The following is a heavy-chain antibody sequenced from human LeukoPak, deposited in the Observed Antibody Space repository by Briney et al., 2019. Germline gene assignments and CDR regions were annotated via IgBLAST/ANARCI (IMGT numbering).Heavy chain of an antibody. CDR2: ISSSSSII. D-gene: IGHD2-2*03. CDR3: ARDFGYCSSTSCYNAVDY. J-gene: IGHJ4*02. CDR1: GFTFSSYA. Sequence: GGSLRLSCAVSGFTFSSYAMSWVRQAPGKGLEWVSYISSSSSIIYYADSVKGRFTISRDNAKNSLYLQMNSLRAEDTALYYCARDFGYCSSTSCYNAVDYWGQGTLVTVSS. V-gene: IGHV3-48*04.